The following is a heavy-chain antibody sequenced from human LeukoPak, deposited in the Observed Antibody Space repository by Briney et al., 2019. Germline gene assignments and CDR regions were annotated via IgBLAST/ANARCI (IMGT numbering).Heavy chain of an antibody. CDR2: MSYNGQIT. D-gene: IGHD1-1*01. Sequence: PGRSLRLSCAASGFTFSSYGIHWVRQAPGKGLEWVAVMSYNGQITYYADSVKGRFTISRDNSQNMLYLQMNSLRVDDTSVYYCAKVQLERRELLPNFDSWGQGTLVTVSS. J-gene: IGHJ4*02. CDR1: GFTFSSYG. V-gene: IGHV3-30*18. CDR3: AKVQLERRELLPNFDS.